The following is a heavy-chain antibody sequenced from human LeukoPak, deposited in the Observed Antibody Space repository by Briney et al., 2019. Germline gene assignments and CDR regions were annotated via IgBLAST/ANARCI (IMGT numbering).Heavy chain of an antibody. D-gene: IGHD3-22*01. CDR1: GFTFSSYS. Sequence: GGSLRLSCAASGFTFSSYSMNWVRQAPGKGLEWVSSISSSSSYIYYADSVKGRFTISRDNAKNSLYLQMNSLRAEDTAVYYCARYPDYYDSSGALDIWGQGTMVTVSS. CDR2: ISSSSSYI. CDR3: ARYPDYYDSSGALDI. V-gene: IGHV3-21*01. J-gene: IGHJ3*02.